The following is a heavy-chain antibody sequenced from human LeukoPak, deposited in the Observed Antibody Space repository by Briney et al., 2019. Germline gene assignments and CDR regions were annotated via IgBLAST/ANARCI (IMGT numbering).Heavy chain of an antibody. CDR1: GFTFSSYA. CDR3: AKAIVAAVAGTDY. CDR2: ISGSGGST. J-gene: IGHJ4*02. Sequence: GGSLRLSCAASGFTFSSYAMSWVRQAPGKGLEWVSGISGSGGSTNYADSVKGRFTISRDNSKNTLYLQMNSLRAEDTAVYYCAKAIVAAVAGTDYWGQGTLVTVSS. D-gene: IGHD6-19*01. V-gene: IGHV3-23*01.